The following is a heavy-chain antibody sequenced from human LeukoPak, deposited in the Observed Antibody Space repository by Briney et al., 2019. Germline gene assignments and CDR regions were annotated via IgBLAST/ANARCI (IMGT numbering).Heavy chain of an antibody. V-gene: IGHV3-23*01. CDR1: GFTFSSCA. CDR2: ISGSGGST. CDR3: AKDQPSWWATVTTNGDY. J-gene: IGHJ4*02. D-gene: IGHD4-17*01. Sequence: GGSLRLSCAASGFTFSSCAMSWVRHAPGKGLEWVSAISGSGGSTYYADSVKGRFTISRDNSKNTLYLQMNSLRAEDTAVYYCAKDQPSWWATVTTNGDYWGQGTLVTVSS.